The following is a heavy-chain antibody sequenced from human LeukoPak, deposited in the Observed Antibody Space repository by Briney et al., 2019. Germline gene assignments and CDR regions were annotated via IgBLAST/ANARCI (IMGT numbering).Heavy chain of an antibody. Sequence: PSETLSLTCTVSDYSISSGYYWGWIRQPPGKGLEWIGSIYHSGITYKNPSLKGRVTISADTSKNQFSLKLSSVTAADTAVYYCARSRYDILTGYLTAIRGFDYWGQGTLVTVSS. CDR3: ARSRYDILTGYLTAIRGFDY. CDR2: IYHSGIT. J-gene: IGHJ4*02. V-gene: IGHV4-38-2*02. CDR1: DYSISSGYY. D-gene: IGHD3-9*01.